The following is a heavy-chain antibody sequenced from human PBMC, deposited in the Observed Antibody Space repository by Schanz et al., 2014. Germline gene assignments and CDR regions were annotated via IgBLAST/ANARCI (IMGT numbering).Heavy chain of an antibody. CDR2: IIPILGIA. Sequence: QVQLVQSGAEVKKPGSSVKVSCKASRSTFSSFGINWVRQAPGQGLEWMGRIIPILGIANYAQNFQGRVTITADKSTSTAYMELTSLRSEDTAVYYCARRVPIPDYFDYWGQGTPVTVSS. V-gene: IGHV1-69*02. J-gene: IGHJ4*02. CDR3: ARRVPIPDYFDY. CDR1: RSTFSSFG. D-gene: IGHD2-2*02.